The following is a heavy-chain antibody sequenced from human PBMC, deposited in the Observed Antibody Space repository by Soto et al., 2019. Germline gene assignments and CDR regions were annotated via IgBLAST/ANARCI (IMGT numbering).Heavy chain of an antibody. CDR3: ARAPGDYFDY. V-gene: IGHV4-31*03. J-gene: IGHJ4*02. CDR1: GGSISSGGYY. Sequence: QVQLQESGPGLVKPSQTLSLTCTVSGGSISSGGYYWSWIRQHPGKGLEWIGYIFYSGSTYSNPSLKSRVTISVDTSKNRSSLMLSSVTAAHTAVYYCARAPGDYFDYWGQGTLVTVSS. CDR2: IFYSGST.